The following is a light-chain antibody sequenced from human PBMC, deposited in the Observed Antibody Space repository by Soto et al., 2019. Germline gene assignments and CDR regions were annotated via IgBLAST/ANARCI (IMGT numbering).Light chain of an antibody. V-gene: IGKV3-20*01. CDR3: QQDGSSPWT. J-gene: IGKJ1*01. CDR2: GAS. Sequence: EIVLTQSPDTVSLSPGERSTLSCMASQSVSSSYLAWYQHKRGQSPRLLIYGASNRATGIPDRISGRGSGTDFTLTISRLEPEDFAVYYCQQDGSSPWTFGQGTKV. CDR1: QSVSSSY.